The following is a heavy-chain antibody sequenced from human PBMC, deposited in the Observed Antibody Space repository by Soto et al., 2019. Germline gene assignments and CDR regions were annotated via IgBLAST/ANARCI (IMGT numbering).Heavy chain of an antibody. Sequence: QVQLQESGPGLVKPSGTLSLTCAVSGGSISSSNWWSWVRQPPGKGLEWIGEIYHSGSTNYNPSLEXXAPNAGDKSXNXSXLXXSSGRAAGTAVYYCASAGTGCYRGYDVARPYRFDPWGQGTLVSVSS. J-gene: IGHJ5*02. D-gene: IGHD5-12*01. CDR2: IYHSGST. CDR3: ASAGTGCYRGYDVARPYRFDP. V-gene: IGHV4-4*02. CDR1: GGSISSSNW.